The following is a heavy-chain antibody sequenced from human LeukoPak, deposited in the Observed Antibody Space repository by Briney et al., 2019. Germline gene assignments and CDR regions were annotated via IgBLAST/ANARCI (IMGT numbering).Heavy chain of an antibody. V-gene: IGHV3-23*01. CDR2: LSGSGGRT. Sequence: GGSLRLSCAASGFTFSNYAMTWVRQAPGKGLEWVSTLSGSGGRTYFGDSVKGRFTISRDNATNSLYLQMNSLRTEDTALYYCAKDMGNCSGGSCYSSAFDYWGQGTLVTVSS. CDR1: GFTFSNYA. J-gene: IGHJ4*02. CDR3: AKDMGNCSGGSCYSSAFDY. D-gene: IGHD2-15*01.